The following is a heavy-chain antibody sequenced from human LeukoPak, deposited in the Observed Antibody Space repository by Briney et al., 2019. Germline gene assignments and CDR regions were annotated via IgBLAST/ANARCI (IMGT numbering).Heavy chain of an antibody. CDR2: QSGSGHNT. V-gene: IGHV3-23*01. Sequence: GGSLRLSCEASGFTIDNHVMTWVRQAPGKGPEWVASQSGSGHNTYYSESVRGRFAISRDNSKHTVFLQMNSLRVEDTAIYYCATDWTLRGVPTFFDPWGQGTVVSVSS. D-gene: IGHD3-10*01. J-gene: IGHJ5*02. CDR3: ATDWTLRGVPTFFDP. CDR1: GFTIDNHV.